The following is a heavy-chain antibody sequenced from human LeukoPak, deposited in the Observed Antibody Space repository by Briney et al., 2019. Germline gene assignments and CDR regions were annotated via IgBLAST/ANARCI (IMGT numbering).Heavy chain of an antibody. CDR1: GGSISSYY. Sequence: SETLSLTCTVSGGSISSYYWSWIRQPPGKGLEWIGYIYYSGSTNYNPSLKSRVTISVDTSKNQFSLKLSSVTAADTAVYYCARIVGVVVITGADAFDIWGQGTMVTVSS. V-gene: IGHV4-59*08. D-gene: IGHD3-22*01. CDR3: ARIVGVVVITGADAFDI. J-gene: IGHJ3*02. CDR2: IYYSGST.